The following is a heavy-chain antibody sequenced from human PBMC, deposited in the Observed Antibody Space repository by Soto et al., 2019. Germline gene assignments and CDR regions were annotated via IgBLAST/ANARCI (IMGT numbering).Heavy chain of an antibody. J-gene: IGHJ5*02. CDR3: ARGSYCSGGSCYGDWFDP. CDR2: IIPIFGTA. CDR1: GGTFSSYA. D-gene: IGHD2-15*01. V-gene: IGHV1-69*05. Sequence: SVKVSCNASGGTFSSYAISWVRQAPGQGLEWMGGIIPIFGTANYAQKLQGRVTMTTDTSTSTAYMELRSLRSDDTAVYYCARGSYCSGGSCYGDWFDPWGQGTLVTVSS.